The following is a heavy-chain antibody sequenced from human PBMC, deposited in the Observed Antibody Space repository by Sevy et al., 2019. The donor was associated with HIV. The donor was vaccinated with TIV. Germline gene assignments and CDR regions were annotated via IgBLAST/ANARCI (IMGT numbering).Heavy chain of an antibody. CDR3: AKEYSYGYYFDY. CDR2: IRYDGSNK. V-gene: IGHV3-30*02. CDR1: GFTFSTYG. D-gene: IGHD5-18*01. J-gene: IGHJ4*02. Sequence: GGSLRLSCAASGFTFSTYGMHWVRQAPGKGLEWVAFIRYDGSNKYYADSVKGRFTISRDNPKNTLYLQMNSLRAEDTAVYYCAKEYSYGYYFDYWGQGTLVTVSS.